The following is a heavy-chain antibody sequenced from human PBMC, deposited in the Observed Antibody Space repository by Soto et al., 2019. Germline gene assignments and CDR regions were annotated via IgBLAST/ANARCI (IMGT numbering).Heavy chain of an antibody. D-gene: IGHD6-13*01. CDR3: ARVVPRDGSSWSYYFDY. CDR2: ISSSSSYI. J-gene: IGHJ4*02. CDR1: GFTFSSYS. V-gene: IGHV3-21*01. Sequence: GGSLRLSCAASGFTFSSYSMNWVRQAPGKGLEWVSSISSSSSYIYYADSVKGRFTISRDNAKNSLYLQMNSLRAEDTAVYYCARVVPRDGSSWSYYFDYWGQGTLVTVSS.